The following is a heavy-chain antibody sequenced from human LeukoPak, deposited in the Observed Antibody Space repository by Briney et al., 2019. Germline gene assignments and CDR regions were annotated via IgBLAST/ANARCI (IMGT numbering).Heavy chain of an antibody. CDR2: ISGSGGST. CDR1: GFTFNCCS. Sequence: GGSLRLSCAASGFTFNCCSMSWVRQAPGKGLEWVSAISGSGGSTYYADSVKGRFTISRDNSKSTLYLQMNSLRAEDTAVYYCAKSCSSTSCYGSYWGQGTLVTVSS. V-gene: IGHV3-23*01. J-gene: IGHJ4*02. CDR3: AKSCSSTSCYGSY. D-gene: IGHD2-2*01.